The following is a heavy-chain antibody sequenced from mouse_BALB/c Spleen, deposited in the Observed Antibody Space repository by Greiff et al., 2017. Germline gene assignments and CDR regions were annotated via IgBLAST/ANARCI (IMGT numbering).Heavy chain of an antibody. Sequence: EVQLQQSGPGLVKPSQSLSLTCSVTGYSITSGYYWNWIRQFPGNKLEWMGYISYDGSNNYNPSLKNRISITRDTSKNQFFLKLNSVTTEDTATYYCARGGGNYAMDDWGQGTSVTVSS. CDR3: ARGGGNYAMDD. CDR1: GYSITSGYY. D-gene: IGHD2-14*01. V-gene: IGHV3-6*02. CDR2: ISYDGSN. J-gene: IGHJ4*01.